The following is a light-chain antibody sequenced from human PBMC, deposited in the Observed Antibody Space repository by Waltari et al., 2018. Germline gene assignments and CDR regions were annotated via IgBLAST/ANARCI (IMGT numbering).Light chain of an antibody. Sequence: QSVLTQPPSASGTPGQRVTIPCSRRRSNLGHHYAYWYQQLPGTAPKLLIYRNNQRPSGVPDRFSGSKSGTSASLAISGLRSEDEADYYCAAWDDSLSGRVFGGGTKVTVL. V-gene: IGLV1-47*01. CDR1: RSNLGHHY. J-gene: IGLJ3*02. CDR3: AAWDDSLSGRV. CDR2: RNN.